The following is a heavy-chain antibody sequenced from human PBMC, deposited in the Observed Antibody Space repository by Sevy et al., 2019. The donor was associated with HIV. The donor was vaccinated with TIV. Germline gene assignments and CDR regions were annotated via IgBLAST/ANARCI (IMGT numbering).Heavy chain of an antibody. J-gene: IGHJ4*02. CDR3: AREGGSYCSSTSCYRGGLFAAVVDY. D-gene: IGHD2-2*02. CDR2: TYYRSKWYN. V-gene: IGHV6-1*01. Sequence: KQSQTLSLTCAISGDSVSSNSAAWNWIRQSPSRGLEWLGRTYYRSKWYNDYAVSVKSRVTSNPGTSKNHFSLQLNSVTPEETAVYYCAREGGSYCSSTSCYRGGLFAAVVDYWGQGTLVTVSS. CDR1: GDSVSSNSAA.